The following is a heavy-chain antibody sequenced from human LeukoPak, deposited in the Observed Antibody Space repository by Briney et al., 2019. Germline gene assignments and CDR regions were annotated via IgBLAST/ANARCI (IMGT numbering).Heavy chain of an antibody. D-gene: IGHD6-19*01. CDR1: RFTFSSYW. Sequence: GGSLRLSCAASRFTFSSYWMIWVRQAPGKGLEAVANIKQEGSEKYYVDSVKGRFTISRDNAKNSLYLQMNSLRAEDTAVYYCAREQWLVRAFDYWGQGTLVTVSS. V-gene: IGHV3-7*01. CDR2: IKQEGSEK. J-gene: IGHJ4*02. CDR3: AREQWLVRAFDY.